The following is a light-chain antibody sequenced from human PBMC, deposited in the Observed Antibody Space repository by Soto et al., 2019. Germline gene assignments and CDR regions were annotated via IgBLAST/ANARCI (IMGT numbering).Light chain of an antibody. Sequence: EIVLTQSPATLSLSPGERATLSCRASRSVSSYLAWYQQKPGQAPRLLIYDASNRATGIPARFSGSGSGTDFTLTISSLEPEDFAVYYCQQRSNCPRLFGGGTKVEIK. CDR3: QQRSNCPRL. CDR1: RSVSSY. CDR2: DAS. V-gene: IGKV3-11*01. J-gene: IGKJ4*01.